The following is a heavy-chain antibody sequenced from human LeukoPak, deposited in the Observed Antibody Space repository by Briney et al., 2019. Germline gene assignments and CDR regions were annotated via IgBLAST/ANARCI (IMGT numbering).Heavy chain of an antibody. V-gene: IGHV4-39*05. Sequence: PSETPSLTCTVSGDSISSGDYYWTWIRQPPGKGLEWIGSIYYSGSTYYNPSHKSRATTSVDTSKNQFSLKLSSVTAADTAVYYFAAEKGYYYDSSGYPGVYWGQGTLVTVSS. CDR1: GDSISSGDYY. CDR3: AAEKGYYYDSSGYPGVY. D-gene: IGHD3-22*01. CDR2: IYYSGST. J-gene: IGHJ4*02.